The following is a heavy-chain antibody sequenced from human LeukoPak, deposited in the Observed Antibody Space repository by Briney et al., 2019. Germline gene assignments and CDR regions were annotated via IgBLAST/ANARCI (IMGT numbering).Heavy chain of an antibody. CDR3: AKKVSYYSDSSASLDY. V-gene: IGHV3-23*01. Sequence: GGSLRLSCAASGFTFSNYAMSWVRQAPGKGLEWVSAISSSGGSTYYADSVKGRFTISRDNSKNTLYLQMNSLRAEDTAVYYCAKKVSYYSDSSASLDYWGQGTLVTVSS. D-gene: IGHD3-22*01. CDR1: GFTFSNYA. CDR2: ISSSGGST. J-gene: IGHJ4*02.